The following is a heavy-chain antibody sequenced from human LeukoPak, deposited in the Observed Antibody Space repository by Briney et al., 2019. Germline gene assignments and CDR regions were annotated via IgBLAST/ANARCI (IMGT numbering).Heavy chain of an antibody. CDR1: GFTFSSYD. CDR3: TTLASGYSSPFDY. D-gene: IGHD6-13*01. Sequence: PGGSLRLSCAASGFTFSSYDMSWVRQAPGKGLEWVSTITGSGSSTYYADSVKGRFTIPRDNSKNTLSLQMNSLRAEDTAVYYCTTLASGYSSPFDYWGQGTLVIVSS. V-gene: IGHV3-23*01. CDR2: ITGSGSST. J-gene: IGHJ4*02.